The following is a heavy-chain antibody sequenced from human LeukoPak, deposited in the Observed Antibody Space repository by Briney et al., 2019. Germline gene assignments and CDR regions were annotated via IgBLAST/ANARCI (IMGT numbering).Heavy chain of an antibody. CDR3: APGSTGGTRGSWFDP. Sequence: SETLSLTCTVAGVSISSSRYYWGSIRQSPGRGLEWIGSIYYTGGTYYNPSLESRVTIYVDTSKNHFSLKLSSVTAADTAVYYCAPGSTGGTRGSWFDPWGQGSLVTVSS. V-gene: IGHV4-39*02. CDR1: GVSISSSRYY. CDR2: IYYTGGT. D-gene: IGHD2-8*02. J-gene: IGHJ5*02.